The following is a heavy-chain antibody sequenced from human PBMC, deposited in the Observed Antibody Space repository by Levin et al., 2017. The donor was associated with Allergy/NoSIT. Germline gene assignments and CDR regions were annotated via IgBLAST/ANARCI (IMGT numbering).Heavy chain of an antibody. Sequence: ASVKVSCKASGYTFTGYYMHWVRQAPGQGLEWMGWINPNSGGTSYAQKFQGRVTMTRDTSISTAYMELSSLRSDDTAVYYCARDLRGDDAFDIWGQGTMVTVSS. CDR2: INPNSGGT. D-gene: IGHD3-16*01. V-gene: IGHV1-2*02. CDR3: ARDLRGDDAFDI. J-gene: IGHJ3*02. CDR1: GYTFTGYY.